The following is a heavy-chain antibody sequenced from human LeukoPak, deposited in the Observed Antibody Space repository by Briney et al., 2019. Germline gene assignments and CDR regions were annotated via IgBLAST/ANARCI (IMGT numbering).Heavy chain of an antibody. V-gene: IGHV3-21*01. D-gene: IGHD6-19*01. Sequence: GGSLRLSCAASGFTFSSYSMNWVRQAPGKGLEWVSSISSSSSYIYYADSVKGRFTISRDNAKNSLYLQMNSLRAEDTAVYYCARDDQWLVASRFDYWGQGTLVTVSS. J-gene: IGHJ4*02. CDR2: ISSSSSYI. CDR3: ARDDQWLVASRFDY. CDR1: GFTFSSYS.